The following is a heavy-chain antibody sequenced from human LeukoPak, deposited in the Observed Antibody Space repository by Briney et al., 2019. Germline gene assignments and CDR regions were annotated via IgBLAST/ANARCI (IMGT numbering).Heavy chain of an antibody. CDR3: ARDMGGSGFGAFDI. CDR2: NSSSSSYI. CDR1: GFTFSSYS. J-gene: IGHJ3*02. D-gene: IGHD3-10*01. V-gene: IGHV3-21*01. Sequence: PGGALRLSCAASGFTFSSYSMNGVGRAPGRGRVGGSSNSSSSSYIYYAASLQGRFTISSDNAKNSLYLQMNSLRAEDTAVYYCARDMGGSGFGAFDIWGQGTMVTVSS.